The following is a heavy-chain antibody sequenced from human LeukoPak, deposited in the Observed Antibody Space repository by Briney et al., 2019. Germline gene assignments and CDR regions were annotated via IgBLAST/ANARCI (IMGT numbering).Heavy chain of an antibody. CDR1: GGSISSYY. D-gene: IGHD6-13*01. Sequence: ETLSLTCTVSGGSISSYYWNWLRQPPGKGLEWIGYIYYSGTTNYNPSLKSRVTISVDTSKNQFSLKLSSVTAADTAVYYCARGVYIAAAQYGYWGQGTLVTVSS. CDR3: ARGVYIAAAQYGY. CDR2: IYYSGTT. J-gene: IGHJ4*02. V-gene: IGHV4-59*01.